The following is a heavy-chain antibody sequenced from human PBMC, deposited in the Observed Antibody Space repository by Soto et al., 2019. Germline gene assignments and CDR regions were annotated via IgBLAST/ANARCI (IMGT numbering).Heavy chain of an antibody. J-gene: IGHJ6*02. CDR1: GGTFSSYA. Sequence: QVQLVQSGAEVKKPGSSVKVSCKASGGTFSSYAISWVRQAPGQGLEWMGGNIPIFGTANYAQKFQGRGTITADESTSTAYMELSSLRSEDTAVYYCARSDTAMVLYYYYYGMDVWGQGTTVTVSS. V-gene: IGHV1-69*01. CDR2: NIPIFGTA. D-gene: IGHD5-18*01. CDR3: ARSDTAMVLYYYYYGMDV.